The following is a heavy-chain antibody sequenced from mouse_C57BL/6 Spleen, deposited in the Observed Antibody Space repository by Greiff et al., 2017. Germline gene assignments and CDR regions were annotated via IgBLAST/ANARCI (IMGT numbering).Heavy chain of an antibody. V-gene: IGHV5-9-1*02. Sequence: EVQGVESGEGLVKPGGSLKLSCAASGFTFSSYAMSWVRQTPEKRLEWVAYISSGGDYIYYADTVKGRFTISRDNARNTLYLQMSSLKSEDTAMYYCTRDGSWDDAMDDWGQGTSVTVSS. J-gene: IGHJ4*01. CDR3: TRDGSWDDAMDD. CDR1: GFTFSSYA. D-gene: IGHD4-1*01. CDR2: ISSGGDYI.